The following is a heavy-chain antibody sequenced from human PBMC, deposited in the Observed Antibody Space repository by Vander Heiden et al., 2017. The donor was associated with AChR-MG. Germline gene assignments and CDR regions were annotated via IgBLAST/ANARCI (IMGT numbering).Heavy chain of an antibody. J-gene: IGHJ5*02. CDR3: ARDRGVGFDP. Sequence: QLLESGPALVNPSETLSPTGDVSGYFTSRGYSRGWLRQHPGKGLEWSERIYQSGATYRNPSPESRVTISVDTSKNQFCLKLTSVTAADTAIYYCARDRGVGFDPWGQGTLVTVSS. CDR1: GYFTSRGYS. CDR2: IYQSGAT. D-gene: IGHD1-26*01. V-gene: IGHV4-38-2*02.